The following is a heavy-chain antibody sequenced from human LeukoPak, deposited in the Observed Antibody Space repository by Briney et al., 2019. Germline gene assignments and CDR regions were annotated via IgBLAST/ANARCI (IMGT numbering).Heavy chain of an antibody. CDR2: IYYSGST. CDR3: AAESERWLVRT. J-gene: IGHJ5*02. CDR1: GGSISSSY. D-gene: IGHD6-19*01. V-gene: IGHV4-59*01. Sequence: SETLSLTCTVSGGSISSSYWSWIRQPPGKGLEWIGYIYYSGSTNYNPSLESRVTISIDTSKNHLSLKLSSVTAADTAVYYCAAESERWLVRTWGQGTLVTVSS.